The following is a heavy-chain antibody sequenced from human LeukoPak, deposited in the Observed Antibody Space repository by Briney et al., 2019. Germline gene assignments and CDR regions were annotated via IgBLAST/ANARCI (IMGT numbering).Heavy chain of an antibody. J-gene: IGHJ3*02. V-gene: IGHV3-23*01. D-gene: IGHD3-22*01. CDR3: ARCDSSGYNDAFDI. CDR2: ISDSGGSR. CDR1: GFTFRIYA. Sequence: GGSLRLSCAASGFTFRIYAMSWVRQAPGKGLEWVSVISDSGGSRYHADSVKGRFTISRDNSKNTLYLQMNSLRAEDTAVYYCARCDSSGYNDAFDIWGQGTMVTVSS.